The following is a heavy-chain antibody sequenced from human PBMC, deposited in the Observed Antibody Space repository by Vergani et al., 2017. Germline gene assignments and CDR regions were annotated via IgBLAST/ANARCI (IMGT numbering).Heavy chain of an antibody. J-gene: IGHJ6*03. D-gene: IGHD3-16*01. CDR1: GGSFSGYY. V-gene: IGHV4-34*01. CDR2: INHSGNT. CDR3: ARGWPGGYMDV. Sequence: QVQLQQWGAGLLKPSETLSLTCAVYGGSFSGYYWSWIRQPPGKGLEWIGEINHSGNTNYNPSLKSRVTISVDTSKNQFSLKLSSVTAADTAVYYCARGWPGGYMDVWGKGTTVTVSS.